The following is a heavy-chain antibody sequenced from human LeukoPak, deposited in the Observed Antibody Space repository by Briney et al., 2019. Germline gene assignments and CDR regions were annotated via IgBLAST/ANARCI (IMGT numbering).Heavy chain of an antibody. V-gene: IGHV3-53*01. CDR2: IYSGGST. CDR1: GFTVSSNY. J-gene: IGHJ3*02. CDR3: ARSYFDPLPESNAFDI. D-gene: IGHD3-9*01. Sequence: GGSLRLSCAASGFTVSSNYMSWVRQAPGKGLEWVSVIYSGGSTYYADSVKGRFTISRDNSKNTLYLQMNSLRAEDTAVYYCARSYFDPLPESNAFDIWGQGTMVTVSS.